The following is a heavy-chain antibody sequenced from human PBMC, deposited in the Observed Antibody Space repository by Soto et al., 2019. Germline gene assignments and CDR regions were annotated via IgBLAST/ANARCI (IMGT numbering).Heavy chain of an antibody. J-gene: IGHJ4*02. CDR3: ARTGYSYAPHFDY. V-gene: IGHV4-34*01. CDR2: INLSGST. Sequence: SETLSLTCAVYGGSFSGYYWSWIRQPPGKGLEWIGEINLSGSTNYNPSLKSRVTISVDTSKNQFSLKLSSVTAADTAVYYCARTGYSYAPHFDYWGQGTLVTVSS. D-gene: IGHD5-18*01. CDR1: GGSFSGYY.